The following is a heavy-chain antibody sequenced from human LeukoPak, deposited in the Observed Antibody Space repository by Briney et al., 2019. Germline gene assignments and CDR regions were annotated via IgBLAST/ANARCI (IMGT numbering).Heavy chain of an antibody. V-gene: IGHV3-7*01. CDR1: GFTFSSYW. Sequence: GGSLRLSCAASGFTFSSYWMSWVRQAPGKGLEWVANIKQDGSEKYYVDSVKGRFTISRDNAKNSLYLQMNSLRAEDAAVYYCARINYDFWSGIAGGYYMDVWGKGTTVTVSS. CDR2: IKQDGSEK. D-gene: IGHD3-3*01. J-gene: IGHJ6*03. CDR3: ARINYDFWSGIAGGYYMDV.